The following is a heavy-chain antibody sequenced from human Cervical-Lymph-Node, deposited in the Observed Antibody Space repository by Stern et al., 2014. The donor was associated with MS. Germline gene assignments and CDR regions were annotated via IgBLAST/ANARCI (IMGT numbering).Heavy chain of an antibody. D-gene: IGHD3-16*01. V-gene: IGHV4-30-4*01. Sequence: QVQLVESGPRLVKPSQTLSLTCTVSGGSIISDDFYWTWIRQPPGKGLEWVGYIFYTGSTYYSPSLNSRITISVATSKSQFSLKLSSVTAADTAVYYCVREKRVGRRNYYYGMDVWGRGAPVTVSS. CDR3: VREKRVGRRNYYYGMDV. CDR2: IFYTGST. J-gene: IGHJ6*02. CDR1: GGSIISDDFY.